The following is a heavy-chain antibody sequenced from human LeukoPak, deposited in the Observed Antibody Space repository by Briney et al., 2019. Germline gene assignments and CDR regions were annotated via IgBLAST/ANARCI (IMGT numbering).Heavy chain of an antibody. V-gene: IGHV3-64*01. CDR3: ARSQGGYCDY. CDR2: ITSNGGST. Sequence: GGSLRLSCEASGIAFSSYSMYWVRQAPGKGLEYVSAITSNGGSTYYVNSVKGRFTISRDNSKSTLYLQMDSLIAEDMAVYFCARSQGGYCDYWGQGTLVTVSS. J-gene: IGHJ4*02. CDR1: GIAFSSYS.